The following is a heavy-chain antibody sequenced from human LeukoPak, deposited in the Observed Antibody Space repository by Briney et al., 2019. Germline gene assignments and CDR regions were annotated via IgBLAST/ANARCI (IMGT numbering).Heavy chain of an antibody. CDR2: INHSGST. D-gene: IGHD5-18*01. V-gene: IGHV4-34*01. CDR3: ATVRGYSYGWRDY. J-gene: IGHJ4*02. Sequence: SETLSLTCTVSGGSISSYYWSWIRQPPGKGLEWIGEINHSGSTNYNPSLKSRVTISVDTSKNQFSLKLSSVTAADTAAYYCATVRGYSYGWRDYWGQGTLVTVSS. CDR1: GGSISSYY.